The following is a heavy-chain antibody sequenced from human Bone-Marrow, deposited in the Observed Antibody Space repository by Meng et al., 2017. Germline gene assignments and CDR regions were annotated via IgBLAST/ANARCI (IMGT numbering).Heavy chain of an antibody. V-gene: IGHV1-2*06. D-gene: IGHD3-22*01. CDR3: ARDLGVVVSFGGGLDAFDI. CDR1: GYTFTGYY. Sequence: ASVKVSCKASGYTFTGYYMHWVRQAPGQGLEWMGRINPNSGGTNYAQKFQGRVTMTRDTSISTAYMELSRLRSDDTAVYYCARDLGVVVSFGGGLDAFDIWGQGTMVTVSS. CDR2: INPNSGGT. J-gene: IGHJ3*02.